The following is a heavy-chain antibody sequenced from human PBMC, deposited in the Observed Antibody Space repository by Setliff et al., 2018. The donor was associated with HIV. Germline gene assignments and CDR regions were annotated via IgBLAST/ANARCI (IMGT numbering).Heavy chain of an antibody. D-gene: IGHD2-15*01. V-gene: IGHV1-46*01. CDR3: ARDSRDIVVVIAPEPEPYYYYGMDV. CDR1: EYTFTNYY. J-gene: IGHJ6*04. Sequence: ASVKVSCKASEYTFTNYYIHWVRQGPGQGLEWVGIMNPSGGSTTYAQKFQDRVTMTRDTSTSTGYMELSSLRSEDTAVYYCARDSRDIVVVIAPEPEPYYYYGMDVWGEGTTVTVSS. CDR2: MNPSGGST.